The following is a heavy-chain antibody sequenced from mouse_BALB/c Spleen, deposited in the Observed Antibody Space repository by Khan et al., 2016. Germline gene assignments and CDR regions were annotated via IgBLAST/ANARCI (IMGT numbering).Heavy chain of an antibody. CDR3: ARSHYYDFDY. D-gene: IGHD1-2*01. CDR2: IDPSNSET. CDR1: GYTFTSYW. J-gene: IGHJ2*01. V-gene: IGHV1S127*01. Sequence: QVLLQLSGPELVRPGASVKMSYKASGYTFTSYWMHWVKQRPGQGLEWIGMIDPSNSETRLNQKFKDKASLNVAKSSNTAYMQLSSLTSEDSAVNYCARSHYYDFDYWGQGTTLTVSS.